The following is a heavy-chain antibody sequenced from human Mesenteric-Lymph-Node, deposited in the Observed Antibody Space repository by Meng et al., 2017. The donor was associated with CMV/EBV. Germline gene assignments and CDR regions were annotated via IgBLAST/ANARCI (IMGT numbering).Heavy chain of an antibody. Sequence: GESLKISCAASGFTVSSNYMSWVRQAPGKGLEWVSVIYSGGSTYYADSVKGRFTISRDNSKNTLYFQLNSLRAEDTAVYYCARGRKESGWYYFDSWGQGILVTVSS. CDR3: ARGRKESGWYYFDS. CDR1: GFTVSSNY. D-gene: IGHD6-19*01. V-gene: IGHV3-53*01. CDR2: IYSGGST. J-gene: IGHJ4*02.